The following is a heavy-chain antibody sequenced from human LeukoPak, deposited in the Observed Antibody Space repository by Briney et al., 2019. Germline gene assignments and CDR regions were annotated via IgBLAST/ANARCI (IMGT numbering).Heavy chain of an antibody. CDR1: GFTFNRNA. Sequence: PGGSLRLSCAASGFTFNRNAISWVRQAPGKGLEWVSTIGGSGDKTVYADSVKGRFTISRDNSKNMLHLQMSRLTGEDTALYYCVRRGDASSGGGDHDYWGQGALVTVSS. V-gene: IGHV3-23*01. CDR3: VRRGDASSGGGDHDY. CDR2: IGGSGDKT. J-gene: IGHJ4*02. D-gene: IGHD6-19*01.